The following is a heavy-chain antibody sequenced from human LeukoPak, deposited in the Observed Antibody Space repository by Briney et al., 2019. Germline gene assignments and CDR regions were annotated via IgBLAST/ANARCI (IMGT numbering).Heavy chain of an antibody. CDR3: ARAVKIGLYDY. CDR1: GFIFSDYY. D-gene: IGHD3-10*01. J-gene: IGHJ4*02. V-gene: IGHV3-11*06. CDR2: ISSSSSST. Sequence: PGGFLRLSCAASGFIFSDYYMSWIRQAPGKGLEWVSYISSSSSSTNYADSVKGRFTISRDNAKNSLYLQMNSLRAEDMAVYYCARAVKIGLYDYWGQGTLVTVSS.